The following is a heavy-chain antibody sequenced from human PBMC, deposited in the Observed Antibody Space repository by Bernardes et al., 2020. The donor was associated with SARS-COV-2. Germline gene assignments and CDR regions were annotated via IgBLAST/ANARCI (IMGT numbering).Heavy chain of an antibody. CDR1: GGSISSSSYY. V-gene: IGHV4-39*01. CDR2: IYYSGST. D-gene: IGHD3-10*01. CDR3: ARYYGSGSYTDAFDI. Sequence: SETLSLTRTVSGGSISSSSYYWGWIRQPPGKGLEWIGSIYYSGSTYYNPSLKSRVTISVDTSKNQFSLKLSSVTAADTAVYYCARYYGSGSYTDAFDIWGQGTMVTVSS. J-gene: IGHJ3*02.